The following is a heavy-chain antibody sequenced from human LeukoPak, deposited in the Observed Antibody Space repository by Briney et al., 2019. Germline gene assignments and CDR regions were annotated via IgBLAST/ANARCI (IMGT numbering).Heavy chain of an antibody. J-gene: IGHJ4*02. D-gene: IGHD2-2*01. CDR3: ARGFCTSASCYGSY. CDR2: ISSSSSSI. V-gene: IGHV3-21*01. CDR1: GFTFRSYT. Sequence: GGSLRLSCAASGFTFRSYTMNWVRQAPRKGREWVSSISSSSSSIYYADSVKGRFTISRDNAKKSLYLQMNSLRAEATAMYYCARGFCTSASCYGSYWGKGTLVTVSS.